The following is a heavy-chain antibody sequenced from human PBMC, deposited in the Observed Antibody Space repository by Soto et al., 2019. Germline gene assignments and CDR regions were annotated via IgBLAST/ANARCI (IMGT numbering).Heavy chain of an antibody. V-gene: IGHV4-34*01. Sequence: NPSETLSLTCAVYGGSFSGYYWSWIRQPPGKGLEWIGEINHSGSTNYNPSLKSRVTISVDTSKNQFSLKLSSVTAADTAVYYCARAVVVVPAAMPAVDYWGQGTLVTVSS. J-gene: IGHJ4*02. CDR2: INHSGST. D-gene: IGHD2-2*01. CDR1: GGSFSGYY. CDR3: ARAVVVVPAAMPAVDY.